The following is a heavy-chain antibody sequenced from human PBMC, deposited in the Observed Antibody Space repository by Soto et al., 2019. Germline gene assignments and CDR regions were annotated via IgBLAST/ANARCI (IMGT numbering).Heavy chain of an antibody. D-gene: IGHD1-1*01. Sequence: QLQLQESGPGLVKPSGTLSLTCTVSGGSLSASVWWTWVRLPPGKRLEWIGEVFHSGDVNYNPSLQSRLTISLDKSTSQFSLTLTSVSAADTAVYYCARKAWTRLDYWGQGALVTVSS. V-gene: IGHV4-4*02. CDR1: GGSLSASVW. CDR3: ARKAWTRLDY. CDR2: VFHSGDV. J-gene: IGHJ4*02.